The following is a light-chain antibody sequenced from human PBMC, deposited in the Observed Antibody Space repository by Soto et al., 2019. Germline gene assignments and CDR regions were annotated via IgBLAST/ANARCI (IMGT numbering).Light chain of an antibody. CDR1: QNINNY. Sequence: DIQMTQSPSSLAASVGDRVTITCQASQNINNYLNWYQQKPGRAPKLLIYDASNLEAGVPSRFRGSGSGTDFTFTISRLQPEDIATYYCQQYENLPTFGQGTRLEIK. J-gene: IGKJ5*01. CDR3: QQYENLPT. V-gene: IGKV1-33*01. CDR2: DAS.